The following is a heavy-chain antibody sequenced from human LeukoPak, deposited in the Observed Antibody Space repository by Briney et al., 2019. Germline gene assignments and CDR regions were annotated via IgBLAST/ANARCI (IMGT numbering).Heavy chain of an antibody. CDR2: ISYDGSNK. CDR3: ARSIPYGTTWYGRSDY. CDR1: GFTFSSYG. Sequence: GGSLRLSCAASGFTFSSYGMHWVRQAPGKGLEWVAVISYDGSNKYYADSVKGRFTISRDNALNSLYLQMNSLRAEDTAIYYCARSIPYGTTWYGRSDYWGQGTLVTVSS. V-gene: IGHV3-30*03. D-gene: IGHD6-13*01. J-gene: IGHJ4*02.